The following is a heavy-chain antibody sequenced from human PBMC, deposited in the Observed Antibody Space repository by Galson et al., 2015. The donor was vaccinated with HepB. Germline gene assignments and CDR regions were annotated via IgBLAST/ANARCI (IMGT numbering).Heavy chain of an antibody. CDR1: GDSVSSDSAT. J-gene: IGHJ3*02. D-gene: IGHD3-22*01. V-gene: IGHV6-1*01. CDR3: ARVPLLFVDAVGYDAFDI. CDR2: TYYRSKWNN. Sequence: CAISGDSVSSDSATWNWIRQSPSRGLEWLGRTYYRSKWNNDYALSVKSRISINADKSKNQISLQLNSVSPEETAVYYCARVPLLFVDAVGYDAFDIWGQGTLVAVAS.